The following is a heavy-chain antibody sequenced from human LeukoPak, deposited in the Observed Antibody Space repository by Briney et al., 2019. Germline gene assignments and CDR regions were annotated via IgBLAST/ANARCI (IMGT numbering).Heavy chain of an antibody. CDR3: ARNYYGSGSYYHLAY. V-gene: IGHV4-34*01. D-gene: IGHD3-10*01. CDR2: INHSGST. CDR1: GGSFSGYY. Sequence: PSETLSLTCAVYGGSFSGYYWSWIRQPPGKGLEWIGEINHSGSTNYNPSLKSRVTISVDTSKNQFSLKLSSVTAADTAVYYCARNYYGSGSYYHLAYWGQGTLVIVSS. J-gene: IGHJ4*02.